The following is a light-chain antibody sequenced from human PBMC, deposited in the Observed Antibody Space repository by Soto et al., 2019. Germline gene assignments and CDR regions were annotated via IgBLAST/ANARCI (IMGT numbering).Light chain of an antibody. CDR3: SSYTTSNTPLYV. J-gene: IGLJ1*01. V-gene: IGLV2-14*01. Sequence: QSALTQPASVSGSPGQSITISCTGTSSDNAGYNYVSWYQQHPGKAPKLMIYEVSNRPSGVSNRFSGSQSGNTASLTISGLQAEDEANYYCSSYTTSNTPLYVFGTGTKLTVL. CDR1: SSDNAGYNY. CDR2: EVS.